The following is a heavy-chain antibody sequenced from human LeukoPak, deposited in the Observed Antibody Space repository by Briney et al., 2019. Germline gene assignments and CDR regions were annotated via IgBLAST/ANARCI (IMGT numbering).Heavy chain of an antibody. V-gene: IGHV3-23*01. D-gene: IGHD1-26*01. CDR2: ISAGSGST. CDR3: AIHESSIPY. Sequence: PGGSLRLSCAASELTFSNYAMTWVRQAPGNGQEWVSGISAGSGSTYYADSVKGRFTISRDNSKNTLYLQMSSLRAEDTAIYYCAIHESSIPYWGQGTLVTVSS. J-gene: IGHJ4*02. CDR1: ELTFSNYA.